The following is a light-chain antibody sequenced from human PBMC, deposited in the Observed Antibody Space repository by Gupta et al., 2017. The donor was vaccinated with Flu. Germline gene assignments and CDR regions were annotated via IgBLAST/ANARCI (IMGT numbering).Light chain of an antibody. CDR3: QQYHTSPQT. J-gene: IGKJ1*01. V-gene: IGKV4-1*01. CDR2: WAS. CDR1: QNVLSSSNNKTH. Sequence: DIVMTQSPDSLAVSLGERATINCKSSQNVLSSSNNKTHLAWYQQKPGQPPRLLISWASTRDSGVPDRFSGSGSGIDFTLTISSLQAEDVAFYYCQQYHTSPQTFGQGTNVEIK.